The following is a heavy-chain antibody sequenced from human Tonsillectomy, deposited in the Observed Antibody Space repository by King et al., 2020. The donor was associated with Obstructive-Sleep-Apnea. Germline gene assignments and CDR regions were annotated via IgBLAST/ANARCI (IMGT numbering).Heavy chain of an antibody. CDR2: ISPYNGYT. J-gene: IGHJ4*02. CDR1: GYTFTSYG. CDR3: AIATTGWFLF. V-gene: IGHV1-18*01. D-gene: IGHD6-19*01. Sequence: VQLVESGAEVKKPGASVTVSCKASGYTFTSYGITWLRQAPGQGPEWMGWISPYNGYTKDAQKFQGRVSMTTDTSTSTAYMELRSLKSDDTAVYYCAIATTGWFLFWGQGTLVTVSS.